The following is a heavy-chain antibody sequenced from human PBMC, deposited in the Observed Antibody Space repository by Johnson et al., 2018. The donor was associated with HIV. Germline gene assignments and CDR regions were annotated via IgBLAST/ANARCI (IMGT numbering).Heavy chain of an antibody. J-gene: IGHJ3*02. Sequence: QMQLVESGGGVVQPGRSLRLSCAASGFTFSSYAMHWVRQAPGKGLEWVAVISYDGSNKYYAYSVKGRFTISSDNSKNTLYLQMNSLRAEDTAVYYCAKDLGTGDDAFDIWGQGTMVTVSS. V-gene: IGHV3-30*04. CDR2: ISYDGSNK. CDR3: AKDLGTGDDAFDI. CDR1: GFTFSSYA. D-gene: IGHD7-27*01.